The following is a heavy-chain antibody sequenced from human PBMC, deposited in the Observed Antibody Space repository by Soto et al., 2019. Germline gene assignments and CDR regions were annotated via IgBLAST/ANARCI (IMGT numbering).Heavy chain of an antibody. Sequence: ASVKVSCKASGYSFSTYAMHWVRQAPGQSLEWMGWINGGTGQTKFSQRFQDRITITRDTSASTAYMELSSLRSEDTAVYYRARGKGMEENYYYGLDIWGQGTTATVS. CDR3: ARGKGMEENYYYGLDI. D-gene: IGHD1-1*01. CDR1: GYSFSTYA. CDR2: INGGTGQT. J-gene: IGHJ6*02. V-gene: IGHV1-3*01.